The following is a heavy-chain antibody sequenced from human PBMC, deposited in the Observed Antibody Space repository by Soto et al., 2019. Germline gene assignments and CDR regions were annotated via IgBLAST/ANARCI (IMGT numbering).Heavy chain of an antibody. Sequence: QVQLVASGGGVVQPGTSLGLSCAASGFSFITSGLHWVRQAPGKGLEWVAVIWSDEITKDYADFVEGRFTISRENSKNTLYLQMNSLRAEDTAIYYCASYDGGGRYYYWGQGTLVTVSS. D-gene: IGHD3-22*01. CDR3: ASYDGGGRYYY. CDR2: IWSDEITK. CDR1: GFSFITSG. V-gene: IGHV3-33*03. J-gene: IGHJ4*02.